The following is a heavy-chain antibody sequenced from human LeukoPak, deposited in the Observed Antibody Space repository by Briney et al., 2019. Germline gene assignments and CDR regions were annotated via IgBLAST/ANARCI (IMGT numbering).Heavy chain of an antibody. J-gene: IGHJ6*02. Sequence: SETLSLTCAVYGGSFNGYSWSWLRQPPGKGLEWIGEINHSGNTNYNPSLKSRLTMSVDTSKNQFSLKLSSVTAADTAVYYCARGVSGYYYYGMDVWGQGTTVTVSS. D-gene: IGHD6-25*01. CDR1: GGSFNGYS. CDR3: ARGVSGYYYYGMDV. V-gene: IGHV4-34*01. CDR2: INHSGNT.